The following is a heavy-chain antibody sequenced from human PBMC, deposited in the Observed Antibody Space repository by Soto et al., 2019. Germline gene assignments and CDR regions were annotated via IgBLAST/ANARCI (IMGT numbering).Heavy chain of an antibody. D-gene: IGHD3-3*01. CDR3: ARDITRPRTYEVMTGIFDF. CDR1: GFSFSNYW. V-gene: IGHV3-7*01. CDR2: IKQDGSQQ. Sequence: GGSLRLSCAASGFSFSNYWMTWVRQAPGKGLEWVANIKQDGSQQYYGDSVKGRFTISRDNSRDSLYLQMNTLRDDDTAVYYWARDITRPRTYEVMTGIFDFWGQGTLVTVSS. J-gene: IGHJ4*02.